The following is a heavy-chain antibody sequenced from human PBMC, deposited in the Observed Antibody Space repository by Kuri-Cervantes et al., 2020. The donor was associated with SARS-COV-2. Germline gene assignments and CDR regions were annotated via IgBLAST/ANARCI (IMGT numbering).Heavy chain of an antibody. CDR2: IYYSGST. D-gene: IGHD2-8*01. J-gene: IGHJ4*02. V-gene: IGHV4-39*01. Sequence: ESLKISCTVSGGSISSSSYYWGWIRQPPGKGLEWIGSIYYSGSTYYNPSLKSRVTISVDTSKNQFSLKLSSVTAADTAVYYCARLASSRGTREFDYWGQGTLVTVS. CDR1: GGSISSSSYY. CDR3: ARLASSRGTREFDY.